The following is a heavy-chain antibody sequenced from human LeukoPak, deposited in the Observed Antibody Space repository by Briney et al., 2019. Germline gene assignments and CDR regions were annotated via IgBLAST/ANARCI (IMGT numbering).Heavy chain of an antibody. Sequence: SETLSLTCTVSGVSISSHYWSWVRQPPGEGLEWVGYIYYSGSTNYNPSLKSRVTISVDTSKNQFSLKLSSVTAADTAVYYCARTLYSGYDWGDGGFDYWGQGTLVTVSS. CDR2: IYYSGST. V-gene: IGHV4-59*11. J-gene: IGHJ4*02. D-gene: IGHD5-12*01. CDR3: ARTLYSGYDWGDGGFDY. CDR1: GVSISSHY.